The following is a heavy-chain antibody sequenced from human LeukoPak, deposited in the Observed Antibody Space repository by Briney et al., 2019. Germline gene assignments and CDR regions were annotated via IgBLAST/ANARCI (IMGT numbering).Heavy chain of an antibody. V-gene: IGHV3-30*18. Sequence: GGSLRLSCAASGFTFSSYGMHWVRQAPGKGLEWVAVISYDGSNKYYADSVKGRFTISRDNSKNTLYLQMNSLRSEDTAVYYCAKEWGAGTNLYYYYDMDVWGQGTTVTVSS. J-gene: IGHJ6*02. CDR3: AKEWGAGTNLYYYYDMDV. CDR2: ISYDGSNK. CDR1: GFTFSSYG. D-gene: IGHD1-1*01.